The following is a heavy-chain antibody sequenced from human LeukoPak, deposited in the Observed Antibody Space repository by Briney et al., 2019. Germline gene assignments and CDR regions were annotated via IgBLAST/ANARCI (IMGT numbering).Heavy chain of an antibody. V-gene: IGHV6-1*01. CDR1: GDSVSSNSAA. Sequence: SQTLSLTCAISGDSVSSNSAAWNWIRQSPSRGLEWLGRTYYRSKWYNDYAVSVKSRITINPDTSKNQFSLQLNSVTPEDTAVYYCARGIPRYRSSSCSLCGTWGQGTLVTVSS. D-gene: IGHD6-13*01. J-gene: IGHJ5*02. CDR2: TYYRSKWYN. CDR3: ARGIPRYRSSSCSLCGT.